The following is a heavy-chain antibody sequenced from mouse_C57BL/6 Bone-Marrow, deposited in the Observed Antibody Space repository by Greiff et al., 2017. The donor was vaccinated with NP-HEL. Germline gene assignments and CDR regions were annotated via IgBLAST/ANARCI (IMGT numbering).Heavy chain of an antibody. CDR2: IRNKANGYTT. J-gene: IGHJ3*01. CDR1: GFTFTDYY. D-gene: IGHD2-1*01. Sequence: EVHLVESGGGLVQPGGSLSLSCAASGFTFTDYYMSWVRQPPGKALEWLGFIRNKANGYTTEYSASVKGRFTISRDNSQSILYLQMNALRAEDSATYYCARHYGNFPWFAYWGQGTLVTVSA. V-gene: IGHV7-3*01. CDR3: ARHYGNFPWFAY.